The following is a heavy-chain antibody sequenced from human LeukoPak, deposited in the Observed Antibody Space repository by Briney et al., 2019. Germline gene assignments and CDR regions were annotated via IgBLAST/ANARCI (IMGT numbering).Heavy chain of an antibody. CDR3: ARDYSAFGVVTDYYYMDV. Sequence: GASVKVSCKASGCTFTSYYMHWVRQAPGQGLEWMGRIIPIFGTANYAQKFQGRVTITTDESTSTAYMELSSLRSEDTAVYYCARDYSAFGVVTDYYYMDVWGKGTTVTVS. V-gene: IGHV1-69*05. J-gene: IGHJ6*03. CDR1: GCTFTSYY. CDR2: IIPIFGTA. D-gene: IGHD3-3*01.